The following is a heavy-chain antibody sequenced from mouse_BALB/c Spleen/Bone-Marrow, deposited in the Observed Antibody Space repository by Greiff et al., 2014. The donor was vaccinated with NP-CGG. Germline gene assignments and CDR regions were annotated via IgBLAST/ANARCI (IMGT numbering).Heavy chain of an antibody. Sequence: QLQQSGAELVRPGSSVKISCKSSGYVFSTYWINWVKQRPGQGLEWIGQTYPGDGDTDFNGKFKDKATLTADESSNTAYMQLSSLTSEDSAVYFCARGGISVDYWGQGTTLTVSS. CDR2: TYPGDGDT. J-gene: IGHJ2*01. V-gene: IGHV1-80*01. CDR1: GYVFSTYW. CDR3: ARGGISVDY.